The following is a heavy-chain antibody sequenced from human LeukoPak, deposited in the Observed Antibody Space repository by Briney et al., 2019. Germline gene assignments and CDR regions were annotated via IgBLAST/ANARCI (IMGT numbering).Heavy chain of an antibody. D-gene: IGHD3-22*01. CDR1: GYTFTGYY. J-gene: IGHJ4*02. V-gene: IGHV1-2*02. CDR2: INPNTGGT. CDR3: AADHSSGYLELDY. Sequence: ASVKVSCKASGYTFTGYYMHWVRQAPGQGLEWMGWINPNTGGTSYAQKFQERVTITRDMSTSTAYMELSSLRSEDTAVYYCAADHSSGYLELDYWGQGTLVTVSS.